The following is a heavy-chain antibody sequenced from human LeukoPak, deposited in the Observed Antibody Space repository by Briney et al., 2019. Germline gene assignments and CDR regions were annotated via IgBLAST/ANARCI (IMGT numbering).Heavy chain of an antibody. CDR1: GASVSSYY. J-gene: IGHJ3*02. Sequence: PSETLSLTCSVSGASVSSYYWSWIRQPAGKGLEWIGRIYTSGSTNYNPSLKSRVTMSVDTSKNQFSLKLTSVNAADTALYYCTRDNGGDWYAFDIWGQGTVVTASS. V-gene: IGHV4-4*07. CDR2: IYTSGST. CDR3: TRDNGGDWYAFDI. D-gene: IGHD2-21*02.